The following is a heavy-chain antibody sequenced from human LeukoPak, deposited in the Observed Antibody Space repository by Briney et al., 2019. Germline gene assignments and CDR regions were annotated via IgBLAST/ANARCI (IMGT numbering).Heavy chain of an antibody. J-gene: IGHJ4*02. V-gene: IGHV4-38-2*01. CDR1: GYSISSGYY. CDR3: ARHKVSQWELRGYYFDY. Sequence: SETLSLTCAVSGYSISSGYYWGWIRQPPGKGLEWIGSIYHSGSTYYNPSLKSRVTISVDTSKNQFSLKLSSVTAAATAVYYCARHKVSQWELRGYYFDYWGQGTLVTVSS. D-gene: IGHD1-26*01. CDR2: IYHSGST.